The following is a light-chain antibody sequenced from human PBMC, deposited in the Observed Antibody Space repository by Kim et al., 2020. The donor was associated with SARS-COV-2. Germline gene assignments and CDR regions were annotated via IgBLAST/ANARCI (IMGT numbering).Light chain of an antibody. CDR2: EVK. Sequence: QSALTQPASVSGSPGQSITISCTGTTNDVGLYNLVSWYQQHPGKAPKLLIYEVKKLPSGISDRFSGSKSGTTASLTISGLQAKVETVYYCSSYTTINTWILFGDGPQLTVL. CDR3: SSYTTINTWIL. J-gene: IGLJ2*01. V-gene: IGLV2-23*02. CDR1: TNDVGLYNL.